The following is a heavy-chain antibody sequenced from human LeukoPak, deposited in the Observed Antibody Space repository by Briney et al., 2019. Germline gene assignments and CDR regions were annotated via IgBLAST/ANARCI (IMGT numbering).Heavy chain of an antibody. CDR2: IYYSGST. J-gene: IGHJ4*02. CDR3: ARRSGYSGFDY. Sequence: SETLSLTCTVSGGSISSSSYYWGWIRQPPGKGLEWIGSIYYSGSTYYNPSLKSRVIISVDTSKNQFSLKLSSVTAVDTAVYYCARRSGYSGFDYWGQGTLVTVSS. V-gene: IGHV4-39*01. D-gene: IGHD5-12*01. CDR1: GGSISSSSYY.